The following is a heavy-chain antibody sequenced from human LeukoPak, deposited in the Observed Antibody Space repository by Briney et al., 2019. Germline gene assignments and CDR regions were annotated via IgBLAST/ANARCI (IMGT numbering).Heavy chain of an antibody. V-gene: IGHV3-74*01. CDR1: GFTFSNYW. D-gene: IGHD3-22*01. Sequence: GGSLRLSCAASGFTFSNYWMHWVRQAPGKGLVWVSRINGDGINTSYADSVKGRFTISRDNAKNTLNLQMNSMRAEDTAVYYCARDLGQYYDTSDNWFDPWGQGTLVTVSS. CDR3: ARDLGQYYDTSDNWFDP. CDR2: INGDGINT. J-gene: IGHJ5*02.